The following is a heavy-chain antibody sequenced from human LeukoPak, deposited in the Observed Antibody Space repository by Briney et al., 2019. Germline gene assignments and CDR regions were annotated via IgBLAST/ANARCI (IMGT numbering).Heavy chain of an antibody. V-gene: IGHV4-30-4*01. CDR3: ARERYDSSGTEIDY. CDR1: GGSISSGDYY. J-gene: IGHJ4*02. D-gene: IGHD3-22*01. CDR2: IYYSGST. Sequence: SETLSLTCTVSGGSISSGDYYWSWIRQPPGKGLEWIGYIYYSGSTYYNPSLKSRVTISVDTSKNQFSLKLSSVTAADTAVYYCARERYDSSGTEIDYWGQGTLVTVSS.